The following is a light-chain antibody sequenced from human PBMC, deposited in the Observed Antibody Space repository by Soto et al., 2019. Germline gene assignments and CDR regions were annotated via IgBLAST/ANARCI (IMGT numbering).Light chain of an antibody. CDR3: QQRRLWLT. CDR2: DAS. J-gene: IGKJ4*01. CDR1: QSVGTY. Sequence: DIGLTQSPATLSLSPGERTTLSCRANQSVGTYLNWYQQKSGQAPRLLIFDASNMAAGIPARFSGSGSGTDFTLTISRLDPEDFAVYFCQQRRLWLTFGGGTKVE. V-gene: IGKV3-11*01.